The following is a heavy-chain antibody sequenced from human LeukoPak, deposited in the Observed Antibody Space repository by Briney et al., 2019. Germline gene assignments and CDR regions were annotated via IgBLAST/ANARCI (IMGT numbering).Heavy chain of an antibody. CDR2: INHSGGT. CDR1: GGSFSGYY. CDR3: ARDRLRIAARPDLEAYWFDP. D-gene: IGHD6-6*01. Sequence: PSETLSLTCAVYGGSFSGYYWSWIRQPPGKGLEWIGEINHSGGTNYNPSLKSRVTISVDTSKNQFSLKLSSVTAADTAVYYCARDRLRIAARPDLEAYWFDPWGQGTLVTVSS. V-gene: IGHV4-34*01. J-gene: IGHJ5*02.